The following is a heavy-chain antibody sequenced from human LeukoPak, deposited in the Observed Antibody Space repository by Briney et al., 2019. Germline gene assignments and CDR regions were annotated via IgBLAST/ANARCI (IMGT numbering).Heavy chain of an antibody. CDR2: ISSSSSYI. CDR1: GFTFSTYR. CDR3: ARDKDVYFDY. Sequence: GSLRLSCVGTGFTFSTYRMNWVRQAPGKGLEWVSSISSSSSYIYYADSVKGRITISRDNAKNSLYLQMNSLRVEDTAVYYCARDKDVYFDYWGQGTLVTVSS. V-gene: IGHV3-21*01. J-gene: IGHJ4*02.